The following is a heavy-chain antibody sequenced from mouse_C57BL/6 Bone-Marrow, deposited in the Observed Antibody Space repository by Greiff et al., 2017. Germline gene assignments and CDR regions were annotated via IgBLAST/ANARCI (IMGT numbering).Heavy chain of an antibody. J-gene: IGHJ3*01. D-gene: IGHD2-4*01. Sequence: QVQLQQPGAELVRPGTSVKLSCKASGYTFTSYWMHWVKQRPGQGLEWIGVIDPSDSYTNYNPKFKGKATLTVDTSSSTAYMQLSSLTSEDSAVYYCAREGIYYDYDWFAYWGQGTLVTVSA. CDR2: IDPSDSYT. CDR3: AREGIYYDYDWFAY. V-gene: IGHV1-59*01. CDR1: GYTFTSYW.